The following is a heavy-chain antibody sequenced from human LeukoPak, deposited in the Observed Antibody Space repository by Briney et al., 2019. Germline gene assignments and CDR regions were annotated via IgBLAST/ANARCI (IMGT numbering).Heavy chain of an antibody. D-gene: IGHD2-2*01. CDR1: GYSFTSYW. V-gene: IGHV5-51*01. Sequence: GGSLKISCKGSGYSFTSYWIGWVRQMPGKSLEWMGVIYPGDSDTRYSPSFQGQVTISADKSISTAYLQWSSLKASDTAMYYCARLFVPIVVVPAASQTNWFDPWGQGTLVTVSS. J-gene: IGHJ5*02. CDR3: ARLFVPIVVVPAASQTNWFDP. CDR2: IYPGDSDT.